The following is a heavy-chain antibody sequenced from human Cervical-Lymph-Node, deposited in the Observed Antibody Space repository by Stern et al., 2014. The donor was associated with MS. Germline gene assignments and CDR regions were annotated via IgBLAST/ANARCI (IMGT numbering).Heavy chain of an antibody. J-gene: IGHJ4*02. V-gene: IGHV4-39*01. D-gene: IGHD2-8*02. CDR2: IYYSGST. CDR1: GGSISRTSYY. Sequence: QLVDSGPRLLKPSETLSLTCSVSGGSISRTSYYWGWVRPSPGKGLEWIGSIYYSGSTYYNPSLKSRVSISVDTSKNNLPLTLTSVTAADSAVYYCVRHVRSVVSPFDYWGQGSLVIVSS. CDR3: VRHVRSVVSPFDY.